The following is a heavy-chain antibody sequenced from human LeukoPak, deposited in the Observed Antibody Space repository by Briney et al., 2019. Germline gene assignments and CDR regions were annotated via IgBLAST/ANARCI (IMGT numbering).Heavy chain of an antibody. CDR2: TYYRSKWYN. Sequence: SQTLSLTCAISGDSVSSNSAAWNWIRQSPSRGLEWLGRTYYRSKWYNGYAVFVKSRISVNPDTSKNQFSLQLNSVTPEDTAVYYCLRDLNWSLDQWGQGTLVTVSS. V-gene: IGHV6-1*01. CDR1: GDSVSSNSAA. J-gene: IGHJ4*02. D-gene: IGHD1-20*01. CDR3: LRDLNWSLDQ.